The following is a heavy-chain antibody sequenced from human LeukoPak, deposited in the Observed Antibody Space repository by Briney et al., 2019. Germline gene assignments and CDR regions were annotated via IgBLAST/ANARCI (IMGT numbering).Heavy chain of an antibody. V-gene: IGHV3-7*01. CDR2: IKQDGSEK. J-gene: IGHJ4*02. D-gene: IGHD4-23*01. CDR1: GFTLSSYE. CDR3: ARDRVVTVDY. Sequence: GGSLRLSCTVSGFTLSSYEMSWIRQAPGKGLEWVANIKQDGSEKYYVDSVKGRFTISRDNAKNSLYLQMNSLRAEDTAVYYCARDRVVTVDYWGQGTLVTVSS.